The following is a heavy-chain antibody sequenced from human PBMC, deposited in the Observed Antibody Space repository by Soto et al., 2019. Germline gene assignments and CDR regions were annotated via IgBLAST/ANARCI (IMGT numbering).Heavy chain of an antibody. D-gene: IGHD3-22*01. V-gene: IGHV3-74*03. Sequence: EVQVVESGGGLVQPGGSLRLSCAASGFTFRRYWMHWVRQPPGKGLVWVSRIDSDGTTTQYEDSVRGRFTISRDNAKNTLFLQMSILIAEDTAVYCCARVGDSGYYLAPFDYWGQGTLVTVSS. CDR3: ARVGDSGYYLAPFDY. J-gene: IGHJ4*02. CDR1: GFTFRRYW. CDR2: IDSDGTTT.